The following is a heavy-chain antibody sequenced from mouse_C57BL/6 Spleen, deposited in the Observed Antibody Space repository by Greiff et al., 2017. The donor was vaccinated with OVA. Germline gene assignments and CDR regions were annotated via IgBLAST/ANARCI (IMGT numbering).Heavy chain of an antibody. D-gene: IGHD1-1*01. CDR3: ARHGSSYIDY. CDR1: GYAFSSSW. CDR2: IYPGDGDT. Sequence: VQLQQSGPELVKPGASVKISCKASGYAFSSSWMNWVKQRPGKGLEWIGRIYPGDGDTNYNGKFKGKATLTADKSSSTAYMQLSSLTSEDSAVYFCARHGSSYIDYWGKGTTLTVSS. J-gene: IGHJ2*01. V-gene: IGHV1-82*01.